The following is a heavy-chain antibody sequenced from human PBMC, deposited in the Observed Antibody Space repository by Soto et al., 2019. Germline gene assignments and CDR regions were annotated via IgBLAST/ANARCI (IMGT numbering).Heavy chain of an antibody. V-gene: IGHV1-18*01. D-gene: IGHD6-19*01. CDR3: ARVVATVAGPDGMDV. Sequence: QVQLVQSGAEVKKPGASVKVSCRASGYTFTSYVISWVRQAPAQGLEWMGWISAYNGNTNFAQKLQGRVTMTTDTSTSTAYMELRSLRSDDTAVYYCARVVATVAGPDGMDVWGQWTTVTVSS. J-gene: IGHJ6*02. CDR1: GYTFTSYV. CDR2: ISAYNGNT.